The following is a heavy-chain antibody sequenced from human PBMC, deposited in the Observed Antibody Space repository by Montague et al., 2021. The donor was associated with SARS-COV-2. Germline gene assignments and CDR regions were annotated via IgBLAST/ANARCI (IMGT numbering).Heavy chain of an antibody. V-gene: IGHV3-21*01. J-gene: IGHJ4*02. CDR3: VRDFGYYYGSGSYPTFDY. CDR1: GFTFSSYS. Sequence: SLRLSCAASGFTFSSYSMNWVRQAPGKGLEWVSSISSSSSYIYCADSVKGRFTISRDNAKNSLYLQMNSLRAEDTAVYYCVRDFGYYYGSGSYPTFDYWGQGTLVTVSS. D-gene: IGHD3-10*01. CDR2: ISSSSSYI.